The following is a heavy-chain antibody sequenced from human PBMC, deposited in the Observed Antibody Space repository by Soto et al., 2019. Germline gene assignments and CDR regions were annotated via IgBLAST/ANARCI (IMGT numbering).Heavy chain of an antibody. CDR2: IYYTGST. J-gene: IGHJ4*02. Sequence: WETLSLTCTFSVISISPFYWSCIRQAPGKGLEWIGYIYYTGSTKYNPSLKSRVTLSLGTSRNQLSLKLSSVTAADTAVYYCTRVGGYYGDSPNFEYWGPGTLVNVSS. CDR1: VISISPFY. V-gene: IGHV4-59*01. D-gene: IGHD4-17*01. CDR3: TRVGGYYGDSPNFEY.